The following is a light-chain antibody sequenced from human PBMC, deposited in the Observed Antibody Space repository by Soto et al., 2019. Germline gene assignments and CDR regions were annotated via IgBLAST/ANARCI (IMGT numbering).Light chain of an antibody. V-gene: IGLV2-14*01. CDR3: SSYTSSSTL. J-gene: IGLJ1*01. Sequence: QSVLTQPASVSGSPGQSITISCTGTSSDVGGYNYVSWYQQHPGKAPKLMIYEVSNRPSGVSSRFSGSKSGNTASLTISGLQAEDEADYYCSSYTSSSTLFGTGTKVIVL. CDR2: EVS. CDR1: SSDVGGYNY.